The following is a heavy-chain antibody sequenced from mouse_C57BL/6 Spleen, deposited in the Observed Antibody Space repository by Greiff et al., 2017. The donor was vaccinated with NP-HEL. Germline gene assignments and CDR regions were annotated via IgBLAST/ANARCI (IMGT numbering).Heavy chain of an antibody. CDR1: GFAFTNYF. CDR3: AKCDYDGESYYAMDY. V-gene: IGHV1-54*01. CDR2: LNPGSGGT. J-gene: IGHJ4*01. D-gene: IGHD2-4*01. Sequence: QVQLQQSGAELVRPGTSVTVSCTASGFAFTNYFLEWVKQRPGQGLAWIGVLNPGSGGTNYNEQFKGKATLTEDKSSSTAFMQLSRLTSEETAVYVCAKCDYDGESYYAMDYWGQGTSVTVSS.